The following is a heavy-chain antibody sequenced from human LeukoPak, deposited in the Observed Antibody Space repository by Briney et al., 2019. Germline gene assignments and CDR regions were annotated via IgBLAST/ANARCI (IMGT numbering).Heavy chain of an antibody. CDR2: ISAYNGNT. V-gene: IGHV1-18*01. Sequence: ASVKVSCKASGYTFTSFGISWVRQAPGQGLEWMGWISAYNGNTNYAQKLQGRVTMTTDTSTSTAYMELRSLRSDDTAVYYCARVSVLMVYAYFDYWGQGTLVTVSS. CDR1: GYTFTSFG. D-gene: IGHD2-8*01. CDR3: ARVSVLMVYAYFDY. J-gene: IGHJ4*02.